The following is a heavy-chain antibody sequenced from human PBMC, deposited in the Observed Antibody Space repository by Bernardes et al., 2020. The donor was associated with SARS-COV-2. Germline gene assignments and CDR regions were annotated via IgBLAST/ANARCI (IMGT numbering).Heavy chain of an antibody. CDR1: VFDFSNSW. Sequence: GSMRLAFAAAVFDFSNSWMHWVRPAPGKGLVWVSRIKSDGNTDYGDSVKGRFTVSRDNTRNTLYLQVNSLRAEDTAVYYCVRFGDPSGWGQGTLVTVSS. CDR2: IKSDGNT. V-gene: IGHV3-74*01. J-gene: IGHJ4*02. CDR3: VRFGDPSG. D-gene: IGHD6-19*01.